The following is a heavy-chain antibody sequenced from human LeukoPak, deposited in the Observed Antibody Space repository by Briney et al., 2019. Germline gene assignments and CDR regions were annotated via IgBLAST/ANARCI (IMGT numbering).Heavy chain of an antibody. CDR1: GFTFSSYG. Sequence: GGSLRLSCAASGFTFSSYGMHWVRQAPGKGLEWVAVIWYDGSNKYYADSVKGRFTISRDNSKNTLYLQMNSLRAEDTAVYYCARGIYFDPPVYTYYYYGMDVWSQGTTVTVSS. V-gene: IGHV3-33*01. J-gene: IGHJ6*02. D-gene: IGHD3-9*01. CDR3: ARGIYFDPPVYTYYYYGMDV. CDR2: IWYDGSNK.